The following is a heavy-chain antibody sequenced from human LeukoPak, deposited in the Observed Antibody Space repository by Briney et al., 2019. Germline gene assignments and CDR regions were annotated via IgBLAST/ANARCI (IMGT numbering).Heavy chain of an antibody. Sequence: GGSLRLSCATSGFTFSSYWMSWVRQAPGEGLEWVANIKQDGNEKYYVDSVKGRFTISRDNPKNSLYLQMNSLRAEDTAVYYCARDRISSGWHRVVYWGQGTLVTVSS. CDR2: IKQDGNEK. D-gene: IGHD6-19*01. CDR3: ARDRISSGWHRVVY. J-gene: IGHJ4*02. CDR1: GFTFSSYW. V-gene: IGHV3-7*01.